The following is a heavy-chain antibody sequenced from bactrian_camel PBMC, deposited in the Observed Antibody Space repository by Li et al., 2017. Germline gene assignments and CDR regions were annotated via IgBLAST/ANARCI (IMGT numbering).Heavy chain of an antibody. J-gene: IGHJ4*01. V-gene: IGHV3S35*01. D-gene: IGHD1*01. CDR2: INSGGYTT. CDR3: ATGNGF. CDR1: YTYTSNS. Sequence: VQLVESGGGSVQPGETLTFSCTASYTYTSNSMGWFRQAPGKGLEWVSSINSGGYTTEYGGSVKGRFTMSRDNGKNMVYLQMNSLKTEDTAVYYCATGNGFWGQGTQVTVS.